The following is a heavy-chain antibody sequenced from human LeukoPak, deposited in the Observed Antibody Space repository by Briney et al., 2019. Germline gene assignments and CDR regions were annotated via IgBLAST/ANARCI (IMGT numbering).Heavy chain of an antibody. V-gene: IGHV4-59*01. J-gene: IGHJ4*02. Sequence: SETLSLTCTVSGGSISSYYWSWIRQPPGKGLEWIGDIYYSGSIKYNPSLKSRVTMSVDTSKNQFSLKLSSVTAADTAIYYCARENPSGYYNRPIDYWGQETLVTVSS. CDR3: ARENPSGYYNRPIDY. CDR1: GGSISSYY. D-gene: IGHD3-22*01. CDR2: IYYSGSI.